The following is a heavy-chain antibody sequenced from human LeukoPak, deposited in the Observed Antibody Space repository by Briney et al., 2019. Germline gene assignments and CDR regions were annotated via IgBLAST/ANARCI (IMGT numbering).Heavy chain of an antibody. CDR3: AKDSGWD. Sequence: PGGSLRLXCAASGFTFSSYAMSWVRQAPGKGLEWVSRIIGRVGSTYYADSVKGRFTISRDNSKDTLYLQMNSLRAEDTALYYCAKDSGWDWGQGTLVTVSS. J-gene: IGHJ4*02. CDR2: IIGRVGST. CDR1: GFTFSSYA. D-gene: IGHD3-10*01. V-gene: IGHV3-23*01.